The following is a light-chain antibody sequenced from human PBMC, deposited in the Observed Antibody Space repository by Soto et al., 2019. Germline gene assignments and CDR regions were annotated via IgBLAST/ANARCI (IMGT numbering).Light chain of an antibody. CDR3: CSFAGRIVV. CDR2: DVN. Sequence: QSALTQPRSVSGSPGQSVTVSCTGTSSDVGAYNYVTWYQQHPGKAPKLIISDVNERPSGVPDRFSASKSGNTASLTISGLQADDEADYFCCSFAGRIVVFGTGTKVTVL. J-gene: IGLJ1*01. V-gene: IGLV2-11*01. CDR1: SSDVGAYNY.